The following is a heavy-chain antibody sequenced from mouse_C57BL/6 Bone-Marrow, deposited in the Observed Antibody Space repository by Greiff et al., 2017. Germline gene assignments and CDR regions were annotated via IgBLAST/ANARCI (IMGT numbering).Heavy chain of an antibody. CDR2: IYPRSGNT. D-gene: IGHD2-3*01. CDR1: GYTFTSYG. CDR3: ARRQVYDSYPFAY. J-gene: IGHJ3*01. V-gene: IGHV1-81*01. Sequence: VQRLQPGAELARPGASVKLSCKASGYTFTSYGISWVKQRTGQGLEWIGEIYPRSGNTYYNEKFKGKATLTADKSSSTAYMERRSLTSEDSAVXFCARRQVYDSYPFAYWGQGTLVTVSA.